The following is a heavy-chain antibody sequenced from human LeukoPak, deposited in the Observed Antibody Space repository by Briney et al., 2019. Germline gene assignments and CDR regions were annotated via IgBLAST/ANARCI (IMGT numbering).Heavy chain of an antibody. D-gene: IGHD6-25*01. V-gene: IGHV3-15*01. CDR1: GFTFSNAW. J-gene: IGHJ4*02. Sequence: GGSLRLSCAASGFTFSNAWMTWVRQAPWKGLEWVARLKSKRDGGTIDYAAPVKGRFTISRDDSKDTLYLQMNSLEIEDAAVYYCTTVGSAWNFDYWGQGTLVTVSS. CDR3: TTVGSAWNFDY. CDR2: LKSKRDGGTI.